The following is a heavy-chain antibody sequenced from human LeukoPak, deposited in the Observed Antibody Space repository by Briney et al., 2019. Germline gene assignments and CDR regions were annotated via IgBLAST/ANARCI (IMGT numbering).Heavy chain of an antibody. D-gene: IGHD6-13*01. CDR3: ARDRNGPGYSRELDF. Sequence: GASVKVSCKASGYTFTSYYMHWVRQAPGQGLEWMGIINPSGGSTSYAQKFQGRVTMTSDTSISTAYMELSRLRSDDTAEYYCARDRNGPGYSRELDFWGQGTLVTVSS. CDR1: GYTFTSYY. J-gene: IGHJ4*02. V-gene: IGHV1-46*01. CDR2: INPSGGST.